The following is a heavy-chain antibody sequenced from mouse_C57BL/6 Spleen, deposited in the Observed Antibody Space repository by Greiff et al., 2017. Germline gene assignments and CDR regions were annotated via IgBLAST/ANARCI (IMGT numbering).Heavy chain of an antibody. Sequence: DVMLVESGGGLVQPGGSMKLSCVASGFTFSNYWMNWVRQSPEKGLEWVAQIRLKSDNYATHYAESVKGRFTISRDDSKSSVYLQMNNLRAEDTGIYYCTTTVVAPFDYWGQGTTLTVSS. CDR2: IRLKSDNYAT. CDR3: TTTVVAPFDY. V-gene: IGHV6-3*01. CDR1: GFTFSNYW. J-gene: IGHJ2*01. D-gene: IGHD1-1*01.